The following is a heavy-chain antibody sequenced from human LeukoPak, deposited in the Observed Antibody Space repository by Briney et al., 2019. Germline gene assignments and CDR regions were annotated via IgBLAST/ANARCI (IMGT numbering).Heavy chain of an antibody. V-gene: IGHV4-34*01. CDR3: ARGTYDSSGYYRSPQLDY. CDR1: GGSFSGYY. Sequence: SETLSLTCAVYGGSFSGYYWSWIRQPPGKGLEWIGEINHSGSTNYNPSLKSRVTISVDTSKNQFSLKLSSVTAADTAVYYCARGTYDSSGYYRSPQLDYWGQGTLVTVSS. CDR2: INHSGST. D-gene: IGHD3-22*01. J-gene: IGHJ4*02.